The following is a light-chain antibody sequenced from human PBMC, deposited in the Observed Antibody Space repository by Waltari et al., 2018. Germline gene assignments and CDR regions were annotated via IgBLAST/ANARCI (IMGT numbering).Light chain of an antibody. CDR3: QVWDSNTDHVI. J-gene: IGLJ2*01. V-gene: IGLV3-21*04. CDR1: NIGVKS. Sequence: SSVLTQPPSVSLAPGKTASITCGGNNIGVKSVHWYQQRPGQAPVLVIYDDSARPPGIPGRFSGSNAGNAATLTISRVEAGDGADYYCQVWDSNTDHVIFGGGTKLTVL. CDR2: DDS.